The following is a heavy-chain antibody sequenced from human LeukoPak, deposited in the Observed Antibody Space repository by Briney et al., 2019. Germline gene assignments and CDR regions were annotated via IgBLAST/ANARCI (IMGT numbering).Heavy chain of an antibody. J-gene: IGHJ6*03. Sequence: SQTLSLTCAISGDSFSNNSAAWGWGRQSPSRGLEWLGKTYYRSKLYNDYAVSVKSRITINPDTSKNQFSLQLNSVTPEDTAVYYCARRTPYYYMDVWGKGTTVTVSS. CDR3: ARRTPYYYMDV. CDR2: TYYRSKLYN. V-gene: IGHV6-1*01. CDR1: GDSFSNNSAA.